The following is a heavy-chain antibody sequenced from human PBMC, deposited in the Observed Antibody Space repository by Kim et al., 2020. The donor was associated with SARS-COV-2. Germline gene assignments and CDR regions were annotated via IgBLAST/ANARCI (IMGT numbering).Heavy chain of an antibody. CDR1: GFTFSSYA. CDR3: AKDGRPSFRVGAKGWFDP. Sequence: GGSLRLSCAASGFTFSSYAMHWVRQAPGKGLEWVAVIWYDGSNKYYADSVKGRFTISRDNSKNTLYLQMNSLRAEDTAVYYCAKDGRPSFRVGAKGWFDPWGQGTLVTVSS. D-gene: IGHD1-26*01. J-gene: IGHJ5*02. CDR2: IWYDGSNK. V-gene: IGHV3-33*06.